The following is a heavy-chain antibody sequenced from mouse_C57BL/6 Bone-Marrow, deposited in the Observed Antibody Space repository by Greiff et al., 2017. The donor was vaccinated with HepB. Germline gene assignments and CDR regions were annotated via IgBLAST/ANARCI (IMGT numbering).Heavy chain of an antibody. V-gene: IGHV5-17*01. CDR2: ISSGSSNI. CDR3: ASYYYGGSYFDF. J-gene: IGHJ2*01. Sequence: EVQGVESGGGLVKPGGSLKLSCAASGFTFSDYGMHWVRQAPEKGLEWVAYISSGSSNIYYADTVKGRCTISRDNAKNTLFLQMTSLRSEDTAMYYCASYYYGGSYFDFWGQGTTLTVSS. CDR1: GFTFSDYG. D-gene: IGHD1-1*01.